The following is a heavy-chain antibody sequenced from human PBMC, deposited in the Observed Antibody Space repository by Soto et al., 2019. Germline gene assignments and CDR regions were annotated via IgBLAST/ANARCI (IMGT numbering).Heavy chain of an antibody. CDR2: ISYDGNNR. CDR1: GFTFSNYG. V-gene: IGHV3-30*03. CDR3: ARAGTVTHYYYGMDV. D-gene: IGHD4-17*01. J-gene: IGHJ6*02. Sequence: WGSLRLSCAASGFTFSNYGMHWVRQAPGKGLEWVAVISYDGNNRYYGDSVKGRFTISRDNSKNTLYLQMNSLRAEDTAVYYCARAGTVTHYYYGMDVWGQGTTVTVSS.